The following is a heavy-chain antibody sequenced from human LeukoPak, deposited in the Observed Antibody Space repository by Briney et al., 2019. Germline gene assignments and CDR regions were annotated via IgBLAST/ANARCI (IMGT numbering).Heavy chain of an antibody. CDR2: INYSGST. V-gene: IGHV4-59*01. CDR1: GGSISSYY. Sequence: SETLSLTCTVSGGSISSYYWSWIRQPPGKGLEWIGYINYSGSTNYNPSLKSRVTISVDTSKNQFSLKLSSVTAADTAVYYCARAAQMFCSSTSCSHKNYYYYGMDVWGQGTTVTVSS. D-gene: IGHD2-2*01. CDR3: ARAAQMFCSSTSCSHKNYYYYGMDV. J-gene: IGHJ6*02.